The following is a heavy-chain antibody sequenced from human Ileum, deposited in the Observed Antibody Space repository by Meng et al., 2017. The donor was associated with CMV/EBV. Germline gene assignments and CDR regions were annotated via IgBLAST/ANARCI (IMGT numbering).Heavy chain of an antibody. CDR3: ARRGTNTDLLDY. CDR2: VYYSGSS. V-gene: IGHV4-39*01. D-gene: IGHD2-8*01. Sequence: SETLSLTCTVSGASISSSIYFWSWVRQPPGKGLEWIGSVYYSGSSWYTPSLRSRLTISVDTSKNQFSLKLSSVTAADTALYFCARRGTNTDLLDYWGQGALVTVSS. J-gene: IGHJ4*02. CDR1: GASISSSIYF.